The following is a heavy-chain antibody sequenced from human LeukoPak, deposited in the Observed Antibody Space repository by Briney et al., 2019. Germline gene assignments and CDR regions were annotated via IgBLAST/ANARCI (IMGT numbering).Heavy chain of an antibody. V-gene: IGHV1-18*01. Sequence: ASVKVSCKASGYTFTSYGISWVRQAPGQGLEWMGWISAYNGNTNYTQKPQGRVTMTTDTSTSTAYMELRSLRSDDTAVYYCARDGGAYCGGDCYRWMDDAFDIWGQGTMVTVSS. CDR2: ISAYNGNT. J-gene: IGHJ3*02. CDR3: ARDGGAYCGGDCYRWMDDAFDI. CDR1: GYTFTSYG. D-gene: IGHD2-21*02.